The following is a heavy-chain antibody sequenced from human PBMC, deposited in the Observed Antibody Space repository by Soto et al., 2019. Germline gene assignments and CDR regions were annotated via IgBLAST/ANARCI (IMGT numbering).Heavy chain of an antibody. CDR1: GGTFSSYA. D-gene: IGHD2-15*01. CDR2: IIPIFGTA. Sequence: SVKVSCKASGGTFSSYAISWVRQAPGQGLEWMGGIIPIFGTANYAQKFQGRVTITADESTSTAYMELSSLRSEDTAVYYCAREPIGYCSGGSCYTTYYFDYWGQGTLVTVSS. J-gene: IGHJ4*02. V-gene: IGHV1-69*13. CDR3: AREPIGYCSGGSCYTTYYFDY.